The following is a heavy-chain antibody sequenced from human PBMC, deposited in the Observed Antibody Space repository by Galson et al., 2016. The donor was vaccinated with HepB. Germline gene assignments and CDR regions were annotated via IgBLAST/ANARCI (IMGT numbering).Heavy chain of an antibody. D-gene: IGHD3-10*01. J-gene: IGHJ2*01. CDR2: VYHTGST. V-gene: IGHV4-59*11. CDR3: ARQMSGSYYKNWHFDL. CDR1: SGYITTHY. Sequence: SETLSLTCTVPSGYITTHYWSWIRQPPGKGLEWIGFVYHTGSTNYNPSLKSRVSTSLDTSKNQVSLKLNSVTPADTAVYYCARQMSGSYYKNWHFDLWGRGTLVTGSS.